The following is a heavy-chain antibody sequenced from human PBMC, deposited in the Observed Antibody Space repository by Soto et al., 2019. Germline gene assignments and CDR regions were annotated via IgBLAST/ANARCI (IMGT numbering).Heavy chain of an antibody. V-gene: IGHV4-31*03. CDR3: ARARGSVVVVAATPNVFYP. CDR1: GGSISSGGYY. D-gene: IGHD2-15*01. J-gene: IGHJ5*02. CDR2: IYYSGST. Sequence: SETLSLTCTVSGGSISSGGYYWSWIRQHPGKGLEWIGYIYYSGSTYYNPSLKSRVTISVDTSKNQFSLKLSSVTAADTAVYYCARARGSVVVVAATPNVFYPWGQGTLVTVSS.